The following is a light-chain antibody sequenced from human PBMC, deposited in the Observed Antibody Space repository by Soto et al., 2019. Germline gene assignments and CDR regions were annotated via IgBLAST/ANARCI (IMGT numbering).Light chain of an antibody. CDR1: QSVSISY. Sequence: VFNQSPCTLSLSPGDRATLSCRASQSVSISYLAWYQRKLGQVPRLLSYAASSRATGIPGRFSGSESGTDFTIIIRSLEAEDFADYYCQHGLTFGPGTKVDIK. V-gene: IGKV3-20*01. J-gene: IGKJ3*01. CDR3: QHGLT. CDR2: AAS.